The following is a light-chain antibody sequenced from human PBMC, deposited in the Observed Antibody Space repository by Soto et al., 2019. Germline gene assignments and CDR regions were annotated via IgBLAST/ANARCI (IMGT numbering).Light chain of an antibody. CDR1: QSVDSY. CDR2: DVF. CDR3: QQRSNGLT. J-gene: IGKJ4*01. V-gene: IGKV3-11*01. Sequence: EIVLTQSPATLSLSPGERATLSCRASQSVDSYLAWYQQKPGQAPRLLIFDVFNSATGIPARFSGSGSGTDFTLTISSLEPEDFAVYYCQQRSNGLTFGGGTKVEMK.